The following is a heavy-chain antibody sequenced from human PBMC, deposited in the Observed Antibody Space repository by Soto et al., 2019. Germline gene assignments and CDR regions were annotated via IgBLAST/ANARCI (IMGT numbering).Heavy chain of an antibody. D-gene: IGHD2-2*01. V-gene: IGHV3-23*01. CDR2: VSSNAERT. CDR3: ARDCSSTSCSIWKD. Sequence: EVQLLESGGGLVQPGGSLRLSCTASGFTFSNYAMTWVRQAPGKGLEWFSGVSSNAERTSYADSVKGRFTISRDNSKNTLYLQMDNLRAEDMAIYYCARDCSSTSCSIWKDWGQGTLVIVSS. J-gene: IGHJ4*02. CDR1: GFTFSNYA.